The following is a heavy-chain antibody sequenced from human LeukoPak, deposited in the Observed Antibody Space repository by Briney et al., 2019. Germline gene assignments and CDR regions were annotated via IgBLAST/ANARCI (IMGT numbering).Heavy chain of an antibody. D-gene: IGHD1-14*01. Sequence: GGSLRLSCAVSGFTFRMYWMSWVRQAPGKGLEWVANIKQDGSEKYYVDSVKGRFTISRDNAKNSLYLQMNSLRAEDTAVYYCARDYPEPFDYWGQGTLVTVSS. CDR1: GFTFRMYW. J-gene: IGHJ4*02. V-gene: IGHV3-7*01. CDR3: ARDYPEPFDY. CDR2: IKQDGSEK.